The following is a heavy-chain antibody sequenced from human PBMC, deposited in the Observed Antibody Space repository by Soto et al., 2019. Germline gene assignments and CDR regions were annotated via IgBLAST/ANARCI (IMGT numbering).Heavy chain of an antibody. V-gene: IGHV4-30-4*01. J-gene: IGHJ6*02. Sequence: SETLSLTCTVSGGSINSGDYYWTWVRQPPRKGLEWIGNIFHSGSTYCTPSLQSRVTISLDTSKNHFSLKLGSVTPAGTAVYYCARDRYYGSGTYYNFYSGMDVWGQGTTVTVSS. CDR2: IFHSGST. CDR1: GGSINSGDYY. CDR3: ARDRYYGSGTYYNFYSGMDV. D-gene: IGHD3-10*01.